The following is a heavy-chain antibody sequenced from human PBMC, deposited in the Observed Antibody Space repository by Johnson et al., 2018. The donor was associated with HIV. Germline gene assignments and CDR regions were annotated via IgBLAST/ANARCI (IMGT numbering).Heavy chain of an antibody. J-gene: IGHJ3*02. Sequence: VQLVESGGGVVQPGGSLRFSCVASGFTFSSYAMHWVRQAPGKGLEWVAFISYDGSNKYYADSVKGRFTISRDNSKNTLYLQMNSLKTEDTAVYHCSTKDIRGRTRALDIWGQGTMVTVSS. CDR1: GFTFSSYA. D-gene: IGHD1-14*01. CDR2: ISYDGSNK. CDR3: STKDIRGRTRALDI. V-gene: IGHV3-30*04.